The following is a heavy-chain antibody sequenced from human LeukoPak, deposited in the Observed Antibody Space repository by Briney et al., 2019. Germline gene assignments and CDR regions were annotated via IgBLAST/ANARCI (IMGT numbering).Heavy chain of an antibody. CDR3: AKDRGTKLIQPGGFDY. J-gene: IGHJ4*02. CDR2: ISGSGGST. V-gene: IGHV3-23*01. CDR1: GFTFSSYA. D-gene: IGHD3-16*01. Sequence: PGGSLRLSCAASGFTFSSYAMSWVRQAPGKGLEWVSAISGSGGSTYYADSVKGRFTISRDNSKNTLYLQMNSLRAEDTAVYYCAKDRGTKLIQPGGFDYWGQGTLVTVSS.